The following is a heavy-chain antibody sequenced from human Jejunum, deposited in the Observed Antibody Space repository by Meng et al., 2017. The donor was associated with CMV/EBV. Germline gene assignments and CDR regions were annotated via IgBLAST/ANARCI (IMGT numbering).Heavy chain of an antibody. V-gene: IGHV3-21*06. CDR1: GFSFSGYT. CDR2: ISSGSNSI. D-gene: IGHD3-3*01. Sequence: SGFSFSGYTMKWVRQAPGKGLGWLSAISSGSNSIYYAHSVRGRFTISRDNAKNSVYLQINSLGVEDTAVYYCATGISIFGGTFRDYWGQGTLVTVSS. CDR3: ATGISIFGGTFRDY. J-gene: IGHJ4*02.